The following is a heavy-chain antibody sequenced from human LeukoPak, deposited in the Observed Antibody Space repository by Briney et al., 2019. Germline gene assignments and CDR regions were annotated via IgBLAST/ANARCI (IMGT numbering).Heavy chain of an antibody. Sequence: GASVKVSCKASGYTFTGYYMHWVRQAPGQGLEWMGWINPNNGGTKYAQNFQGRVTMTRDMSTTTDYMELSSLRSEDTAVYYCARDNSVGDIAWWFDPWGQGTLVTVSS. D-gene: IGHD3-16*02. CDR1: GYTFTGYY. V-gene: IGHV1-2*02. CDR2: INPNNGGT. CDR3: ARDNSVGDIAWWFDP. J-gene: IGHJ5*02.